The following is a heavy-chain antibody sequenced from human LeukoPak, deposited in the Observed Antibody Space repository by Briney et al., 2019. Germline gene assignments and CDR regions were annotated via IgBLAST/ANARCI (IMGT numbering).Heavy chain of an antibody. V-gene: IGHV3-66*01. CDR3: ARDSVGTTTSQYGMDL. CDR2: INSGGTT. CDR1: GFSFSGYT. J-gene: IGHJ6*02. Sequence: GGSLRLSCAASGFSFSGYTINWVRQAPGKGLEWVSIINSGGTTYYADSVKGRFTISRDNSKNTLYLQMNSLRAEDTAVYYCARDSVGTTTSQYGMDLWGQGTTVTVSS. D-gene: IGHD2-21*02.